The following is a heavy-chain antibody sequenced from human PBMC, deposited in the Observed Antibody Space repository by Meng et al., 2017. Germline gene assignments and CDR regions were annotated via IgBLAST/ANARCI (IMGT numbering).Heavy chain of an antibody. CDR1: GGSFSHYA. Sequence: SVKVSCKASGGSFSHYAFNWVRQGPGQGLEWMGRVIPFLDRTDYAQKFQGRCTITTDESTTTIYMDLGSLTSDDTAVYFCARDARPYYSGSGSYYKVGKFDYWGQGVLVTVSS. V-gene: IGHV1-69*05. CDR3: ARDARPYYSGSGSYYKVGKFDY. CDR2: VIPFLDRT. D-gene: IGHD3-10*01. J-gene: IGHJ4*02.